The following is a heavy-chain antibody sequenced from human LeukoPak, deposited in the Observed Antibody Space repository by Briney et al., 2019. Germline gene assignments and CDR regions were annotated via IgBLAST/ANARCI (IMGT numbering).Heavy chain of an antibody. Sequence: ASVKVSCKASGGTFCSYALSWVRQAPGQGLEWMGRIIPVFGTTTYAQKFQVRVTITADETTTTAYMELRRLTSEDTAMYYCARGLGTRWFFDYWGQGTLVTVSS. CDR1: GGTFCSYA. J-gene: IGHJ4*02. D-gene: IGHD1-1*01. CDR2: IIPVFGTT. CDR3: ARGLGTRWFFDY. V-gene: IGHV1-69*13.